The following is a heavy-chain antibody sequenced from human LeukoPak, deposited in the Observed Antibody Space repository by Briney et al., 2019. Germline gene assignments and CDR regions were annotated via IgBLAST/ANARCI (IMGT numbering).Heavy chain of an antibody. J-gene: IGHJ4*02. CDR1: GGYLSSYY. CDR3: ARGPWGGYSDY. Sequence: SETLSLTCTVSGGYLSSYYWNWIRQPPGKGLEWIGYIYYSENKNYNPSLKSRVTFSVDTSKNQFSLRLRSVTAADTAVYYCARGPWGGYSDYWGQGTLVTVSS. D-gene: IGHD2-21*01. CDR2: IYYSENK. V-gene: IGHV4-59*01.